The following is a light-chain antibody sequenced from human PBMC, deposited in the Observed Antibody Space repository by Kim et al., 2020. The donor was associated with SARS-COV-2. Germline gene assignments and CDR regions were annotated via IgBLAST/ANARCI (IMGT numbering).Light chain of an antibody. J-gene: IGKJ2*01. CDR1: QGISSF. CDR3: QQFQSYPYT. V-gene: IGKV1-9*01. CDR2: AAS. Sequence: SAYLGDRVTIPCRASQGISSFLAWFQQKPGKAPEHLIYAASTLQSGVPSRFSGSGSGTEYSLTITGLQPEDFATYFCQQFQSYPYTFGQGTKLEI.